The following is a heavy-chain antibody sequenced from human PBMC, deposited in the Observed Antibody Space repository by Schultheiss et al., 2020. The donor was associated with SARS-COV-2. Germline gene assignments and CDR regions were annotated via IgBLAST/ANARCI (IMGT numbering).Heavy chain of an antibody. D-gene: IGHD3-3*01. Sequence: ASVKVSCKVSGYTLTELSMHWVRQAPGKGLEWMGGFDPEDGETIYAQKFQGRVTMTEDTSTSTAYMELRSLRSDDTAVYYCARDRADFWSNWFDPWGQGTLVTVSS. CDR3: ARDRADFWSNWFDP. CDR2: FDPEDGET. V-gene: IGHV1-24*01. J-gene: IGHJ5*02. CDR1: GYTLTELS.